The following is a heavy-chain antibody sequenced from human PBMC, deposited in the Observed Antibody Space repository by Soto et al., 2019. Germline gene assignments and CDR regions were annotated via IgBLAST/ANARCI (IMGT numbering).Heavy chain of an antibody. CDR1: GYTSTSYG. D-gene: IGHD6-19*01. CDR3: AREPGSGHHHWFDP. J-gene: IGHJ5*02. CDR2: ISAYNGNT. Sequence: GASVKVSCKASGYTSTSYGISWVRQAPGQGLEWMGWISAYNGNTNYAQKLQGRVTMTTDTSTSTAYMELRSLRSDDTAVYYCAREPGSGHHHWFDPWGQGTLVTVSS. V-gene: IGHV1-18*04.